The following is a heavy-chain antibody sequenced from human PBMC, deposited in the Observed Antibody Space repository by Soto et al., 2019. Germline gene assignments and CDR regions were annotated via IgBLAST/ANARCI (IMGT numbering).Heavy chain of an antibody. CDR1: GGTFSSYTI. V-gene: IGHV4-4*02. CDR3: ARDPRVTMVRGVRLGDYYYYYMDV. Sequence: SCKASGGTFSSYTISWVRQPPGKGLEWIGEIYHSGSTNYNPSLKSRVTISVDKSKNQFSLKLSSVTAADTAVYYCARDPRVTMVRGVRLGDYYYYYMDVWGKGTTVTVSS. J-gene: IGHJ6*03. CDR2: IYHSGST. D-gene: IGHD3-10*01.